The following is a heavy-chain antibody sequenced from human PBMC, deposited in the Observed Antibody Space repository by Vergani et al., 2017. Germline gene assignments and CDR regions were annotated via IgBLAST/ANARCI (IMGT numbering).Heavy chain of an antibody. Sequence: QVQLVQSGAEVKKPGSSVKVSCKASGGTFSSYTISWVRQAPGQGREWMGRIIPILGIANYAQKVQGRVTITADKSTSTAYMELSSLRSEDTAGYYCARGVYYDSSGYYYGPFDYWGQGTLVTVSS. D-gene: IGHD3-22*01. CDR3: ARGVYYDSSGYYYGPFDY. J-gene: IGHJ4*02. CDR1: GGTFSSYT. V-gene: IGHV1-69*02. CDR2: IIPILGIA.